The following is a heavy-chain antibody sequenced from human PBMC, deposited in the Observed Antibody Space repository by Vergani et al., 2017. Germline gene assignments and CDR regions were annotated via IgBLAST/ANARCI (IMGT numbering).Heavy chain of an antibody. CDR2: IYYSGST. CDR1: NGSISSSSYY. V-gene: IGHV4-39*01. CDR3: ERQNYYYYMDV. Sequence: QVQLQESGPGLVKPSETLSLTCIVSNGSISSSSYYWDWIRQPPGKGLEWIGSIYYSGSTYYNPSLESRIYISVDTSKNQFSLMLTSVTAADTAVYYCERQNYYYYMDVWGKGTTVTVSS. J-gene: IGHJ6*03.